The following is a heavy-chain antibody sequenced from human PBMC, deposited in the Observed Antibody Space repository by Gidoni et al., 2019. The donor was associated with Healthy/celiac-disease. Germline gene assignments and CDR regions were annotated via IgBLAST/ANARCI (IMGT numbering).Heavy chain of an antibody. Sequence: QVTLRESGPALVKPTQTLTLTCTFSGFSLSTSGMCVSWIRQPPGKALEWLARIDWDDDKYYSTSLKTRLTISKDTSKNQVVLTMTNMDPVDTATYYCARILCDSSSWYGYYYYYMDVWGKGTTVTVSS. CDR2: IDWDDDK. V-gene: IGHV2-70*15. CDR1: GFSLSTSGMC. D-gene: IGHD6-13*01. CDR3: ARILCDSSSWYGYYYYYMDV. J-gene: IGHJ6*03.